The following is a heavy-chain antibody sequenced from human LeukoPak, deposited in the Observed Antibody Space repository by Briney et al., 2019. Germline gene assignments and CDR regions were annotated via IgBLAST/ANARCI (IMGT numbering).Heavy chain of an antibody. D-gene: IGHD2-8*02. V-gene: IGHV1-46*01. CDR1: GYTFTNNY. CDR3: ARERSTGGRGAFDI. J-gene: IGHJ3*02. Sequence: ASVKVSCKASGYTFTNNYIHWVRQAPGQGLEWMGIINAGRGTTVYGHTVQGRVTMTRDTPTSTVYMELISLTSEDTAIYYCARERSTGGRGAFDIWGQGTLVTVSS. CDR2: INAGRGTT.